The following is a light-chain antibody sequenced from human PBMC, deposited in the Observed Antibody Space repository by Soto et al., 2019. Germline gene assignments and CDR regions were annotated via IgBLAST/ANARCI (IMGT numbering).Light chain of an antibody. V-gene: IGKV3-15*01. Sequence: IVMPQYPSTLSVSPGERSTLSCMASQSVSSYLAWYQQKPGQAPRLLINGASTRATGIPARFGGSGSGTEFTLTISSLQSEDLAVYYCQQYSNWPLTFGQGTRLEI. CDR2: GAS. CDR3: QQYSNWPLT. CDR1: QSVSSY. J-gene: IGKJ5*01.